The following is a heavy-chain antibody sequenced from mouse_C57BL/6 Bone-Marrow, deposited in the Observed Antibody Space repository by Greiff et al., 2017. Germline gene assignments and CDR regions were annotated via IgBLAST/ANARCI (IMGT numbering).Heavy chain of an antibody. Sequence: VQLQQPGAELVRPGTSVKLSCKASGYTFTSYWMHWVKQRPGQGLEWIGVIDPSDSYTNYNPKFKGKATLTVDTSSSTAYMQLSSLTSEDSAVYYCAREGWYFDVWGTGTTVTVSS. CDR1: GYTFTSYW. J-gene: IGHJ1*03. CDR3: AREGWYFDV. CDR2: IDPSDSYT. V-gene: IGHV1-59*01.